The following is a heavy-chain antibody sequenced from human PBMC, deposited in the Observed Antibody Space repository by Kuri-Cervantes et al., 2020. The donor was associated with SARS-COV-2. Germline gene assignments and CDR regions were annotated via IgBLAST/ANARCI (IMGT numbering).Heavy chain of an antibody. CDR1: GGTFSSYA. CDR2: IIPIFGIA. J-gene: IGHJ3*02. V-gene: IGHV1-69*04. D-gene: IGHD2-15*01. Sequence: GGSLRLSCKASGGTFSSYAISWVRQAPGQGLEWMGRIIPIFGIANYAQKFQGRVTITADKSTSTAYMELSSLRSEDTAVYYCARPQGYCSGGSCPDAFDIWGQGTMVTVSS. CDR3: ARPQGYCSGGSCPDAFDI.